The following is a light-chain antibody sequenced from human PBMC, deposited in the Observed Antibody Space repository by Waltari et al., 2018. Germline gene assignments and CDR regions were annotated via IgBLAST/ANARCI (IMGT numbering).Light chain of an antibody. CDR3: SSYADSNICV. CDR1: SGDIGGYNL. J-gene: IGLJ1*01. Sequence: QSALTQPASVSGSPGQSLTISCTGTSGDIGGYNLVSWYQQHPGKAPKLMIYEGNKRASGVSNRFSGSKSGNTASLTISGLQAEDEADYYCSSYADSNICVFGSGTKVTVL. V-gene: IGLV2-23*01. CDR2: EGN.